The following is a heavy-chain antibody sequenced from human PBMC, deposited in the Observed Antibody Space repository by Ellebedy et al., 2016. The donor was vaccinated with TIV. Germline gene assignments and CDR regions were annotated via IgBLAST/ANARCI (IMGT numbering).Heavy chain of an antibody. CDR2: INPNSGGT. CDR1: GYTFTGYY. Sequence: ASVKVSCKASGYTFTGYYMHWVRQAPGQGLEWMGWINPNSGGTNYAQKFQGRVTMTRDTSISTAYMELSRLRSDDTAVYYCARDIGMGDVPFRGPFYYGMDVWGQGTTVTVSS. D-gene: IGHD1-26*01. CDR3: ARDIGMGDVPFRGPFYYGMDV. J-gene: IGHJ6*02. V-gene: IGHV1-2*02.